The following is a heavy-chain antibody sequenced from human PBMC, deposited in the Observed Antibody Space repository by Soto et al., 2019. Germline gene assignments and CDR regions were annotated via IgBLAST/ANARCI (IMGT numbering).Heavy chain of an antibody. D-gene: IGHD6-13*01. CDR1: GGSISSGGYY. V-gene: IGHV4-31*03. CDR2: IYYSGST. J-gene: IGHJ4*02. Sequence: PSETLSLTCTVSGGSISSGGYYWSWISQHPGKGLEWIGYIYYSGSTYYNPSLKSRVTISVDTSKNQFSLKLSSVTAADTAVYYCARTYSSSWSPFDYWGQGTLVTVSS. CDR3: ARTYSSSWSPFDY.